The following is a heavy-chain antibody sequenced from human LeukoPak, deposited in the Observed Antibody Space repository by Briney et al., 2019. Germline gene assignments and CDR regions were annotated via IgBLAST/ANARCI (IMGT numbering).Heavy chain of an antibody. CDR1: GFTFSSYS. V-gene: IGHV3-21*01. J-gene: IGHJ4*02. CDR3: ARDLGYCSGGSCYPLYTFDY. D-gene: IGHD2-15*01. Sequence: GGSLRLSCAASGFTFSSYSMNWVRQAPGKGLEWVSSISSSSSYIYYADSVKGRFTISRDNAKNSLYLQMNSLRAEDTAVYYCARDLGYCSGGSCYPLYTFDYWGQGTLVTVSS. CDR2: ISSSSSYI.